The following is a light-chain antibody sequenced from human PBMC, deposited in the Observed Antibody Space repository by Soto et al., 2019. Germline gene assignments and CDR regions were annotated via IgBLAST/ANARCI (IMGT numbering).Light chain of an antibody. Sequence: QSALTQPASVSGSPGQSITISCTGTSSDVGSYNYVSWYQQYPGKAPKLMIYDASNRPSGFSYRFSGSKSGNTASLTISGLQAEDEADYYCSSYTTSSTHVVFGGGTKLTVL. J-gene: IGLJ2*01. V-gene: IGLV2-14*01. CDR3: SSYTTSSTHVV. CDR1: SSDVGSYNY. CDR2: DAS.